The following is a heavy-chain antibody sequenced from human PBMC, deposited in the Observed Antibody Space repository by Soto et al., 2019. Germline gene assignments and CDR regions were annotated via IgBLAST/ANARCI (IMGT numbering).Heavy chain of an antibody. J-gene: IGHJ6*02. D-gene: IGHD1-26*01. CDR2: ISGSGGST. CDR3: AKDRSHVGLYYYGMDV. Sequence: GGSLRLSCAASGFTFSNYAMSWVRQAPGKGLEWVSAISGSGGSTYYADSVKGRFTVSRDDSKNTLHLQMNSLRAEDTAEYFCAKDRSHVGLYYYGMDVWGQGTKVTVYS. CDR1: GFTFSNYA. V-gene: IGHV3-23*01.